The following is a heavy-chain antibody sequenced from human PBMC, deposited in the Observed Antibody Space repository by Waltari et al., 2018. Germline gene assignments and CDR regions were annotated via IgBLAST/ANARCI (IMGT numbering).Heavy chain of an antibody. J-gene: IGHJ4*02. CDR1: Y. D-gene: IGHD6-13*01. CDR3: VRGPRVAAAGLDY. V-gene: IGHV1-69-2*01. Sequence: YIHWVQQAPEKGLDWMGLVDPEDGETVYAEKFQGRVTISADTSTDTTHMELSSLRSEDTAVYYCVRGPRVAAAGLDYWGQGTLVTVSS. CDR2: VDPEDGET.